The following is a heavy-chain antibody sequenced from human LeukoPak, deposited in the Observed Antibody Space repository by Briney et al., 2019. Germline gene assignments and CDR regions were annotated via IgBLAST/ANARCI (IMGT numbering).Heavy chain of an antibody. Sequence: GGSLRLSCTASGFSFCGSWMSWVRQLPGKGLEWLADMNPDGSAIVYVDSVKGRFTVSRNNAKNSLYLQMDGLRAEDTAVYYCARDPLNSALDIWGQGTLVTVSS. V-gene: IGHV3-7*01. CDR3: ARDPLNSALDI. CDR2: MNPDGSAI. CDR1: GFSFCGSW. J-gene: IGHJ3*02.